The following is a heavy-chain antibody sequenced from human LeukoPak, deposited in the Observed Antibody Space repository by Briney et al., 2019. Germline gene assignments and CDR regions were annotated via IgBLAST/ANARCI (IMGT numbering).Heavy chain of an antibody. V-gene: IGHV1-2*02. J-gene: IGHJ4*02. CDR3: ARVDDRGHYYDSSGPRKLFDY. CDR2: FNPDSGGT. D-gene: IGHD3-22*01. CDR1: GYTFTGYY. Sequence: ASVRVSCKASGYTFTGYYIHWVRQAPGQGLEWMGWFNPDSGGTNYAQKFQGRVTMTRDTSISTAYMELSRLRSDDTAVYYCARVDDRGHYYDSSGPRKLFDYWGQGTLVTVSS.